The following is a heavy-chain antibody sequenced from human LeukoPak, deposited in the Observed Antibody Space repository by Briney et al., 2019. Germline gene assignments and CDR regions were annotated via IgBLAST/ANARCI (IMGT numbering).Heavy chain of an antibody. CDR2: IFYSGNT. CDR1: GGSISSSTYY. D-gene: IGHD5-18*01. V-gene: IGHV4-39*07. J-gene: IGHJ4*02. CDR3: ARANGYGLLDY. Sequence: PSETLSLTCTVSGGSISSSTYYGGWIRQSPGKGLEWIGSIFYSGNTYYNPSLKSPVTISIDTSKNQFSLKLSSVTAADTAVYYCARANGYGLLDYWGQGTLVTVSS.